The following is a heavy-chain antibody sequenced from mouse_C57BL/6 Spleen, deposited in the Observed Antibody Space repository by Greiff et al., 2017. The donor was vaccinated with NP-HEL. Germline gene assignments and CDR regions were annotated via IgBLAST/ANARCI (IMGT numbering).Heavy chain of an antibody. CDR3: ARSPYDYDYWYFDV. J-gene: IGHJ1*03. CDR2: IHPNSGST. Sequence: QVQLQQPGAELVKPGASVKLSCKASGYTFTSYWMHWVKQRPGQGLEWIGMIHPNSGSTNYNEKFKSKATLTVDKSSSTAYMQLSSLTSEDSAVYDCARSPYDYDYWYFDVWGTGTTVTVSS. D-gene: IGHD2-4*01. V-gene: IGHV1-64*01. CDR1: GYTFTSYW.